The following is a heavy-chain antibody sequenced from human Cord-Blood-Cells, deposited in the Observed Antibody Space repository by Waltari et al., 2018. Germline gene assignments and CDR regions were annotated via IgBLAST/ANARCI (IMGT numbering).Heavy chain of an antibody. V-gene: IGHV4-34*01. CDR2: INHSGST. CDR1: GGSFSGYY. CDR3: ARRYKILGSGSYYDAFDI. J-gene: IGHJ3*02. D-gene: IGHD3-10*01. Sequence: QVQLQQWGAGLLKPSETLSLTCAVYGGSFSGYYWSWIRQPPGKGLEWIGEINHSGSTNYNPSLKSRVNISVDTSKNQFSLKLSSVTAADTAVYYCARRYKILGSGSYYDAFDIWGQGTMVTVSS.